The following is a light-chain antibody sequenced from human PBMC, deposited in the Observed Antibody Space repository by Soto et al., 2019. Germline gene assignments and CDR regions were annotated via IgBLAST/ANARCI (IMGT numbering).Light chain of an antibody. J-gene: IGKJ1*01. V-gene: IGKV1-9*01. CDR1: QGIRTN. CDR2: GAS. Sequence: DIQLTQSPPFLSAYVGDRVTITCRASQGIRTNLAWYQQKPGKAPKVLIYGASTLQSGVPSRFSGSASGTEFTLTISSLQPEDFATYYCQQLNSYPPWTFGQGTKVEIK. CDR3: QQLNSYPPWT.